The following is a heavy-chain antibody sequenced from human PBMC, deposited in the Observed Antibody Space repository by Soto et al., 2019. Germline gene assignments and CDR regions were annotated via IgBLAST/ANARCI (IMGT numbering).Heavy chain of an antibody. Sequence: VQLVQSGAEVKKPGASVKVSCKTSGDSFNDYYIHWVRQAPGQGLEWMGWINPNGGVTKYAQKFQSGVPVTRDTSIRTVYMELSSLRSDDTAVYYCARESGGATATLDYYYFYMDVWGKGTTVTVSS. CDR2: INPNGGVT. V-gene: IGHV1-2*02. CDR1: GDSFNDYY. J-gene: IGHJ6*03. CDR3: ARESGGATATLDYYYFYMDV. D-gene: IGHD5-12*01.